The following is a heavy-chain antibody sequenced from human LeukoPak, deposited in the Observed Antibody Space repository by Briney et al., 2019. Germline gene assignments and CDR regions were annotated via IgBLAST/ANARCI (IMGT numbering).Heavy chain of an antibody. J-gene: IGHJ4*02. CDR1: GFTFSSYS. D-gene: IGHD3-22*01. CDR3: ARGSYYYDSSGPSDY. CDR2: ISSSSSYI. Sequence: TGGSLRLSCAASGFTFSSYSMNWVRQAPGKGLEWVSSISSSSSYIYYADSVKGRFTISRDNAKNSLYLQMNSPRAEDTAVYYCARGSYYYDSSGPSDYWGQGTLVTVSS. V-gene: IGHV3-21*01.